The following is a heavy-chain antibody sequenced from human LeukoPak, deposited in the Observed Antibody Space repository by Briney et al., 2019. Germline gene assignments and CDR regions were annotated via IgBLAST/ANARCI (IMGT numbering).Heavy chain of an antibody. D-gene: IGHD4-17*01. Sequence: GGSLRLSCAASGFTFSSYGMHWVRQAPGKGLEWVAVIWYDGSNKYYADSVKGRFTISRDNSKNTLYLQTNSLRAEDTAVYYCARTSNGDSDAFDIWGQGTMVTASS. CDR3: ARTSNGDSDAFDI. CDR1: GFTFSSYG. CDR2: IWYDGSNK. J-gene: IGHJ3*02. V-gene: IGHV3-33*01.